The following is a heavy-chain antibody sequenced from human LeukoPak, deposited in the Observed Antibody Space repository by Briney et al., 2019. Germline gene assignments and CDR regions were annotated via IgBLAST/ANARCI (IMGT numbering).Heavy chain of an antibody. CDR2: MNPNSGNT. D-gene: IGHD2-2*01. CDR3: ARGRRGIVVVPAATRPYYFDY. V-gene: IGHV1-8*03. CDR1: GYTFTSYD. Sequence: GASVKVSCKASGYTFTSYDINWVRQATGQGLEWMGWMNPNSGNTGYAQKFQGRVTITRNTSISTAYMELSSLRSEDTAVYYCARGRRGIVVVPAATRPYYFDYWGQGTLVTVSS. J-gene: IGHJ4*02.